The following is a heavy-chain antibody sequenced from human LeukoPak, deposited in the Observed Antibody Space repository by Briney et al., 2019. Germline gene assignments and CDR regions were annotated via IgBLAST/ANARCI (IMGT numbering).Heavy chain of an antibody. V-gene: IGHV3-9*01. Sequence: PGGSLRLSCAASGFTFDDYAMHWVRQAPGKGLEWVSGISWNSGSIGYADSVKGRFTISRDNAKNSLYLQMNSLRAEDTALYYCAKGPDILTGYYTDYYYYMDVWGKGTTVTISS. CDR3: AKGPDILTGYYTDYYYYMDV. J-gene: IGHJ6*03. CDR1: GFTFDDYA. CDR2: ISWNSGSI. D-gene: IGHD3-9*01.